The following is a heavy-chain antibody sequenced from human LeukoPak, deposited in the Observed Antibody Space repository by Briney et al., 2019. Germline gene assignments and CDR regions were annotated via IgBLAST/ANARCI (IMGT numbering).Heavy chain of an antibody. V-gene: IGHV1-18*01. D-gene: IGHD4-17*01. CDR2: ISAYNGNT. Sequence: ASVKVSCKASGYTFTSYGISWVRQAPGQWLEWMGWISAYNGNTNYAQKLQGRVTMTTDTSTSTAYMELRSLRSDDTAVYYCARTVYGDYVFDYWGQGTLVTVSS. J-gene: IGHJ4*02. CDR1: GYTFTSYG. CDR3: ARTVYGDYVFDY.